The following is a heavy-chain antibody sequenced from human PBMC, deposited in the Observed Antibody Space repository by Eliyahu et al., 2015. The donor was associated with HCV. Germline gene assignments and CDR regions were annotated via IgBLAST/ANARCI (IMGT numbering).Heavy chain of an antibody. CDR3: ARGGYCSSTSCSPGFYYYGMDV. CDR1: GGSFSGYY. Sequence: QVQLQQWGAGLLKPSETLSLTCAVYGGSFSGYYWSWIRQPPGKGLEWIGEINHSGSTNYNPSLKSRVTISVDTSKNQFSLKLSSVTAADTAVYYCARGGYCSSTSCSPGFYYYGMDVWGQGTTVTVSS. V-gene: IGHV4-34*01. J-gene: IGHJ6*02. D-gene: IGHD2-2*01. CDR2: INHSGST.